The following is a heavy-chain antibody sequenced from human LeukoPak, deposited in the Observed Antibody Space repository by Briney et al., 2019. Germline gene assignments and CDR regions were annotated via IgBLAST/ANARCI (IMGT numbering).Heavy chain of an antibody. D-gene: IGHD6-13*01. CDR1: GGTFISYA. CDR2: IIPIFGTA. CDR3: ARAVSAAGLAYYYYGMDV. J-gene: IGHJ6*02. Sequence: SVKVSCKASGGTFISYAISWVRQAPGQGLKWMGGIIPIFGTANYAQKFQGRVTITADESTSTAYMELSSLRSEDTAVYYCARAVSAAGLAYYYYGMDVWGQGTTVTVSS. V-gene: IGHV1-69*13.